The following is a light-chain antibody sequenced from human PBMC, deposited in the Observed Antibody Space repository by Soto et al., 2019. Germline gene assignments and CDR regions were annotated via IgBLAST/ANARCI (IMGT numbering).Light chain of an antibody. Sequence: QSALSQPPSASGSPGQSVTISCTGTSNDVGGYDYVSWFQQHPGKAPKLMIYEVNKRPSGVPDRFSGPTSGDTASLTVSGLQAEYEADYYCSSYAGSNIVLFGGRTKLTVL. J-gene: IGLJ2*01. CDR2: EVN. CDR3: SSYAGSNIVL. CDR1: SNDVGGYDY. V-gene: IGLV2-8*01.